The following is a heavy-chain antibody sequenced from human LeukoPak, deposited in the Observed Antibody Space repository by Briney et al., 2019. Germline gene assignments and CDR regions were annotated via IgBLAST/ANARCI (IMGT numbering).Heavy chain of an antibody. CDR1: GFTFSDYY. D-gene: IGHD4-17*01. CDR3: YGDYRPGGV. J-gene: IGHJ4*02. V-gene: IGHV3-11*01. Sequence: GGSLRLSCAASGFTFSDYYMSWIRQAPEEGLERVSYISSSGSTIYYADSVKGRFTISRDNAKNSLYLQMNSLRAEDTAVYYCYGDYRPGGVWGQGTLVTVSS. CDR2: ISSSGSTI.